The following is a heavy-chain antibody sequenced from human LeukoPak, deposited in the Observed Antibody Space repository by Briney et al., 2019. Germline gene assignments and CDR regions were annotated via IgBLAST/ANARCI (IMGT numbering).Heavy chain of an antibody. J-gene: IGHJ6*02. CDR2: IIPILGIA. D-gene: IGHD3-3*02. V-gene: IGHV1-69*04. Sequence: GASVKVSCKASGGTFSSYAISWVRQAPGQGLEWMGRIIPILGIANYAQKFQGRVTMTRNTSISTAYMELSSLRSEDTAVYYCARGHLPYYYYGMDVWGQGTTVTVSS. CDR3: ARGHLPYYYYGMDV. CDR1: GGTFSSYA.